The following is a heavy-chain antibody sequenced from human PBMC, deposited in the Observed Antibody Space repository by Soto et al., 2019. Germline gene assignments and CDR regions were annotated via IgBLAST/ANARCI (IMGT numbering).Heavy chain of an antibody. D-gene: IGHD3-16*01. CDR1: GGSISIDYYF. CDR2: IYHSGGS. V-gene: IGHV4-30-4*01. J-gene: IGHJ6*02. CDR3: ARASAGRGKGLDV. Sequence: NPSETLSLTCTVSGGSISIDYYFWSWVRQPPGKGLDWIGYIYHSGGSYYNPSLQNRVTISLDTSKNHFSLKLMSVTAADTAVYYCARASAGRGKGLDVWDQGTTVTVSS.